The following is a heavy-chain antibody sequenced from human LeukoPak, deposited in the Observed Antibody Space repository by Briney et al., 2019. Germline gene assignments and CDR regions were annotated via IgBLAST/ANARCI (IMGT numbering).Heavy chain of an antibody. Sequence: ASVKVSCKASGYTFTSYGISWVRQAPGQGLEWMGWISAYNGNTNYAQKLQGRVTMTTDTSTSTAYMELRSLRSDDTAVYYCARTLYVWGSYRYNWFDPWGQGTLVTVSS. CDR3: ARTLYVWGSYRYNWFDP. CDR2: ISAYNGNT. J-gene: IGHJ5*02. D-gene: IGHD3-16*02. CDR1: GYTFTSYG. V-gene: IGHV1-18*01.